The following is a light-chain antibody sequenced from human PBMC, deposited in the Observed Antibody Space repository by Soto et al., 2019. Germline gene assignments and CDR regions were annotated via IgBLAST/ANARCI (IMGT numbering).Light chain of an antibody. CDR3: QQFSSYPLT. J-gene: IGKJ4*01. Sequence: ETVMTQSPVTLSVSPGDTATLSCRASQSVSSNLAWYQQKPGQAPRLLIYGASTRATGIPARFSGSGSGTEFTLTISRLEPEDFAVYYCQQFSSYPLTFGGGTKVDIK. CDR1: QSVSSN. V-gene: IGKV3-15*01. CDR2: GAS.